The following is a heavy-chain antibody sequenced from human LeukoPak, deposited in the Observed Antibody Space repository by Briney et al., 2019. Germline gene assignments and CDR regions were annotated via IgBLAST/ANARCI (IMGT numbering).Heavy chain of an antibody. Sequence: GESLKISCKGSGYSFTSYWIGWVRQMPGKGLEWMGIIYPGDSDTRYSPSFQGQVTISADKSIGTAYLQWSSLKASDTAMYYCAIPSTVTTGAFDIWGQGTMVTVSS. V-gene: IGHV5-51*01. CDR1: GYSFTSYW. CDR2: IYPGDSDT. J-gene: IGHJ3*02. CDR3: AIPSTVTTGAFDI. D-gene: IGHD4-17*01.